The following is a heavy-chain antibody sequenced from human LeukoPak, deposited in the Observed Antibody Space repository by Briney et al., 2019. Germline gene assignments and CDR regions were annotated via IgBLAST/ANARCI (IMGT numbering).Heavy chain of an antibody. CDR2: VHYSGGS. J-gene: IGHJ5*02. Sequence: PSETLSLTCTVSGGSISSSTYYWGWIRQSPGKGLEWIGSVHYSGGSYYNPSLKSRVTISLNTSKNQFSLKLSSVTAADTAVYYCARGVNWIDPWGQGTLVTVSS. V-gene: IGHV4-39*07. CDR3: ARGVNWIDP. D-gene: IGHD6-13*01. CDR1: GGSISSSTYY.